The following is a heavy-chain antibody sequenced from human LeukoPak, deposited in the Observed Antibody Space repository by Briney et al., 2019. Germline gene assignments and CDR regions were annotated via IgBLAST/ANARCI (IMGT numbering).Heavy chain of an antibody. CDR2: IYYSGST. J-gene: IGHJ4*02. Sequence: PSETLSLTCTVSGGSISSSSYYWGWIRQPPGKGLEWIGSIYYSGSTYYNPSLKSRVTISLDTSKNQFSLKLSSVTAADTAVYYCARVSSSSHPNFYYWGQGTLVTVSS. D-gene: IGHD6-6*01. CDR1: GGSISSSSYY. CDR3: ARVSSSSHPNFYY. V-gene: IGHV4-39*07.